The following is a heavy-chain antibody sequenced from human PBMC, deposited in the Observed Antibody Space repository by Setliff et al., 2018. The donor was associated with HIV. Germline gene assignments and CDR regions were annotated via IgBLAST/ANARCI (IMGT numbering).Heavy chain of an antibody. Sequence: PSETLSLTCAVSGYSISSGYYWGWIRQPPGKGLEWIGSIYHSGSTYYNPFLKSRVTISVDTSKNQFSLKLGSVTAADTAVYYCARRYSSSWFYYYSGMDVWGQGTTVTVSS. J-gene: IGHJ6*02. CDR2: IYHSGST. CDR1: GYSISSGYY. CDR3: ARRYSSSWFYYYSGMDV. D-gene: IGHD6-13*01. V-gene: IGHV4-38-2*01.